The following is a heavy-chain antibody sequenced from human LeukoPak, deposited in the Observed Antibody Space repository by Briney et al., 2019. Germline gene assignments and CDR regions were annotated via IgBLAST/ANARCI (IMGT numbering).Heavy chain of an antibody. V-gene: IGHV3-23*01. J-gene: IGHJ3*02. D-gene: IGHD2-8*01. CDR3: AKDRTYCTNAICYNAFDI. CDR2: ISGSGGST. CDR1: GFTFSSYA. Sequence: GGTLRLSCAASGFTFSSYAMSWVRQAPGKGLEWVSTISGSGGSTYYADSGKGRFTVSRDNSKNTLYLQMNSLRAEDTAVYYCAKDRTYCTNAICYNAFDIWGQGTMITVSS.